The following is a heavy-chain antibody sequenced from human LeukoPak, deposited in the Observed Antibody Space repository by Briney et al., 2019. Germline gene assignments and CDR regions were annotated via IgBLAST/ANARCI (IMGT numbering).Heavy chain of an antibody. CDR2: ISSNGGST. D-gene: IGHD2-2*01. CDR3: ARGFYQLPLDY. J-gene: IGHJ4*02. Sequence: HPGGSLRLSCAASGFTFSSYAMHWVRQAPGKGLEYVSAISSNGGSTYYANSVKGRFTISRDNSKNTLYLQMGSLRAEDMAVYYCARGFYQLPLDYWGQGTLVTVSS. V-gene: IGHV3-64*01. CDR1: GFTFSSYA.